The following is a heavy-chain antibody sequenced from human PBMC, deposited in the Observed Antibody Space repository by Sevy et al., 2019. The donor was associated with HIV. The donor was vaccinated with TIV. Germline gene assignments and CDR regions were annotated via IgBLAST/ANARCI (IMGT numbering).Heavy chain of an antibody. CDR1: GFIFSNSW. Sequence: GGSLRLSCAASGFIFSNSWMGWVRQAPGRGLECAAAIKPDGSDKYYVDSVKRRFIVSRANAKNSLFLQMNSLRDEDTAVYYWVQGGGGHWGQGALVTISS. V-gene: IGHV3-7*01. J-gene: IGHJ4*02. CDR3: VQGGGGH. CDR2: IKPDGSDK. D-gene: IGHD3-16*01.